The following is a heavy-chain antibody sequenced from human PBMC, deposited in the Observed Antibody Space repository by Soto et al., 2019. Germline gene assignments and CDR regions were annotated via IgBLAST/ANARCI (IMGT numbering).Heavy chain of an antibody. CDR2: INHSGST. CDR3: RRDNITSHSDS. CDR1: GGSFSGYY. D-gene: IGHD2-2*01. J-gene: IGHJ4*02. Sequence: PSETLSLTCAVYGGSFSGYYWTWIRQPPGTGLEWIGEINHSGSTNYNPSLKSRVTISVDTSKSQFSVKLTCGTAADTAVSFCRRDNITSHSDSGGQGTRVTVS. V-gene: IGHV4-34*01.